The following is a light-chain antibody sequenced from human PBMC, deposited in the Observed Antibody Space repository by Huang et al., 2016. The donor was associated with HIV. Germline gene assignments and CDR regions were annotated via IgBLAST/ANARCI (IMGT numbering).Light chain of an antibody. V-gene: IGKV3-11*01. Sequence: EIVLTQSPATLSLSPGERATLACRATQSVGSYLAWDQQKPGQAPRLLIYDVSKRATGFPARFSGSGSGTDFTLTISGLEPEDFAVYYCQQRYSWPLTFGGGTKVDFK. CDR3: QQRYSWPLT. CDR1: QSVGSY. J-gene: IGKJ4*01. CDR2: DVS.